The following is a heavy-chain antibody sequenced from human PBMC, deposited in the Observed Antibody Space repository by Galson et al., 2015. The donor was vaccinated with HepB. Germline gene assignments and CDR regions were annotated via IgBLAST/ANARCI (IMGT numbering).Heavy chain of an antibody. CDR2: ISGGGENT. J-gene: IGHJ4*02. V-gene: IGHV3-23*01. CDR1: GVPFSGSG. Sequence: SLRLSCAASGVPFSGSGMSWVRQAPGKGLEWVSTISGGGENTHYADSVKGRFTISRDNSENTLYLQMNSLRAEDTALYYCARDTGADSGSFFDHWGQGILVTVSS. CDR3: ARDTGADSGSFFDH. D-gene: IGHD2-21*02.